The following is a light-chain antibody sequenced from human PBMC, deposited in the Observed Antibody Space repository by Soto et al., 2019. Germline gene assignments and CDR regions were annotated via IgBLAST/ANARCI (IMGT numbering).Light chain of an antibody. Sequence: EIVLTQSPGTLSLSPRERATLSCRASQSVSSNYLAWYQHKPGQAPRLLIYGASNRAPDIPDRLSGSGSGTDFTLTICRLEPEDFAVYYCQQYAASPRTFGPGTQVEV. CDR2: GAS. CDR3: QQYAASPRT. V-gene: IGKV3-20*01. J-gene: IGKJ1*01. CDR1: QSVSSNY.